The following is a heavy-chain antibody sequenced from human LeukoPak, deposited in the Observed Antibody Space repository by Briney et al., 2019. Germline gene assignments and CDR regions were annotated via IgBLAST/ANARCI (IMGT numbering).Heavy chain of an antibody. CDR2: FDPEDGET. J-gene: IGHJ4*02. D-gene: IGHD6-19*01. CDR1: GYTLTELS. CDR3: ATDLIAVVGTRMRNFDY. V-gene: IGHV1-24*01. Sequence: ASVKVSCKVSGYTLTELSMHWVRQAPGKGLEWMGGFDPEDGETIYAQKFQGRVTMTEDISTDTAYMELGSLRSEDTAVYCCATDLIAVVGTRMRNFDYWGQGTLVTVSS.